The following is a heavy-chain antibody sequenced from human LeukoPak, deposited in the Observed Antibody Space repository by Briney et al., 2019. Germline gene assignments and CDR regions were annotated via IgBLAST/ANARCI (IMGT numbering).Heavy chain of an antibody. CDR2: IWYDGSNK. V-gene: IGHV3-33*01. CDR1: GFTFSDYG. D-gene: IGHD3-10*01. J-gene: IGHJ4*02. Sequence: GRSLRLSCAASGFTFSDYGMHWVRQAPGKGLEWVAVIWYDGSNKYYTDSVKGRFTISRDNSKNTMYLQMNSLRAEDTAVYYCARDRGLGRDYVDYWGQGTLVTVSS. CDR3: ARDRGLGRDYVDY.